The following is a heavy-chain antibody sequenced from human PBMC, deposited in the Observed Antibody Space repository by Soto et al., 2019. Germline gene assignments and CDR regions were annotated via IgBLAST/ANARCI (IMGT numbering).Heavy chain of an antibody. J-gene: IGHJ3*02. V-gene: IGHV3-23*01. D-gene: IGHD3-3*01. CDR1: GFSFSNYG. CDR2: ITKTGRST. Sequence: ESGGGLVQPGGSLRLSCATSGFSFSNYGMNWVRQAPGKGLEWVSGITKTGRSTFIADSVRGRFTISRDNLKNIMYLQMNSLRVDDTALYYCTKDAEAYDFAFDKWGQGTMVTVTS. CDR3: TKDAEAYDFAFDK.